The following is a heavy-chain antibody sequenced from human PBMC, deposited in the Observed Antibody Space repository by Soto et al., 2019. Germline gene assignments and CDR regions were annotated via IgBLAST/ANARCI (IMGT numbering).Heavy chain of an antibody. CDR3: ARVYCSGGSCYSSWYYYYMDV. CDR1: GGSFSGYY. Sequence: QVQLQQWGAGLLKPSETLSLTCAVYGGSFSGYYWSWIRQPPGKGLEWIGEINHSGSTNYNPSLKSRVTISVDTSKNQFSLTLSSVTAADTAVYYCARVYCSGGSCYSSWYYYYMDVWGKGTTVTVSS. D-gene: IGHD2-15*01. CDR2: INHSGST. V-gene: IGHV4-34*01. J-gene: IGHJ6*03.